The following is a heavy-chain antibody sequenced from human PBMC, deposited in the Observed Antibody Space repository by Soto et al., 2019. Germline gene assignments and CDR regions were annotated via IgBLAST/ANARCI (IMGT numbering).Heavy chain of an antibody. CDR2: ISGSGGST. J-gene: IGHJ4*02. V-gene: IGHV3-23*01. Sequence: GGSLRLSCAASGFTFSSYAMSWVRQAPGKGLEWVSAISGSGGSTYYADSVKGRFTISRDNSKNTLYLQMNSLRAEDTAVYYCAKDVGTQVATGIYFDYWGQGTLVTVSS. CDR3: AKDVGTQVATGIYFDY. CDR1: GFTFSSYA. D-gene: IGHD5-12*01.